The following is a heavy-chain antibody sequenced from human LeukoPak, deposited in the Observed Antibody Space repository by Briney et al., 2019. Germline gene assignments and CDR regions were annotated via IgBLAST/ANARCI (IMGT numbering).Heavy chain of an antibody. CDR3: ARGSVDKYSSSWAFDY. D-gene: IGHD6-6*01. Sequence: GGTLRLSCAASGFTFSDYYMSWIRQAPGKGLEWVSYISSSGNTIYYADSVKGRFTISRDNAKNSLYLQMNSLRAEDTAVYYCARGSVDKYSSSWAFDYWGQGTLVTVSS. J-gene: IGHJ4*02. CDR1: GFTFSDYY. V-gene: IGHV3-11*01. CDR2: ISSSGNTI.